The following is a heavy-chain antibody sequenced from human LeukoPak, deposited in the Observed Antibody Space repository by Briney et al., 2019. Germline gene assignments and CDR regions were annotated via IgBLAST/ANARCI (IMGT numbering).Heavy chain of an antibody. CDR2: ISSSSSTI. D-gene: IGHD6-13*01. Sequence: GGSLRLSCAASGFTFSSYSMNWVRQAPGKGLEWVSYISSSSSTIYYADSVKGRFTISRDNAKNSLYLQMNSLRAEDTAVYYCAKDRLAADDYWGQGTLVTVSS. CDR3: AKDRLAADDY. CDR1: GFTFSSYS. J-gene: IGHJ4*02. V-gene: IGHV3-48*04.